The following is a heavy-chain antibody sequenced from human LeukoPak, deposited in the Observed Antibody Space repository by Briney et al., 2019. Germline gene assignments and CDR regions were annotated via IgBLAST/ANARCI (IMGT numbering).Heavy chain of an antibody. CDR3: ARDWWGDGDYYYYYMDV. D-gene: IGHD2-15*01. CDR1: GFTFSSYW. CDR2: INSDGSST. Sequence: PGGSLRLSCAASGFTFSSYWMHWVRQAPGKGLVWVSRINSDGSSTSYADSVKGRFTISRDNAKNTLYLQMNSLRAEDTAVYYCARDWWGDGDYYYYYMDVWGKGTTVTVSS. V-gene: IGHV3-74*01. J-gene: IGHJ6*03.